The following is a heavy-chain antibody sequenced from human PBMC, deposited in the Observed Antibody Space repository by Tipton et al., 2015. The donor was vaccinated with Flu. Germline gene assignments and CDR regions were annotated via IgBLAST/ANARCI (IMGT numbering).Heavy chain of an antibody. D-gene: IGHD3-9*01. Sequence: QLVQSGGGVVQPGRSLRLSCVPSGFTLSNYGMHWVRQAPGRGLEWVAILYANGNNKYYRDSVKGRFTISRDNSKNTLYLQMNSLTAEDTAVYYCARHRGPFDTTGYSDLCGQGTLVTVSS. J-gene: IGHJ5*02. V-gene: IGHV3-33*08. CDR1: GFTLSNYG. CDR3: ARHRGPFDTTGYSDL. CDR2: LYANGNNK.